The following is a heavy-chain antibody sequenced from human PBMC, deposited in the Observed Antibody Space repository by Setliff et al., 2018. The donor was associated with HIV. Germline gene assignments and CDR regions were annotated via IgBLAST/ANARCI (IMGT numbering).Heavy chain of an antibody. CDR2: IYHSGST. Sequence: LSLTCAVSGGSISSSNWWRWVRQPPGKGLEWIGEIYHSGSTNYNASLKSRVTISVDKSKNQFSLKLSSVTAADTAVYYCASDQEYCSSTSCYYNWFDPWGQGTLVTVSS. J-gene: IGHJ5*02. CDR1: GGSISSSNW. V-gene: IGHV4-4*02. CDR3: ASDQEYCSSTSCYYNWFDP. D-gene: IGHD2-2*01.